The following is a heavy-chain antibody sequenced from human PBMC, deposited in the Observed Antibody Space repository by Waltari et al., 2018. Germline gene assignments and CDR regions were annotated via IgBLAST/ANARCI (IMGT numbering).Heavy chain of an antibody. V-gene: IGHV4-39*07. J-gene: IGHJ5*02. Sequence: QLQLQESGPGLVKPSETLSLTCTVSGGSISSSSYYWGWIRQPPGKGLEWIGSIYYSGSTYYNPSLKSRVTISVDTSKNQFSLKLSSVTAADTAVYYCARAPPNDIVLVVYGEWASWFDPWGQGTLVTVSS. CDR1: GGSISSSSYY. D-gene: IGHD2-8*02. CDR2: IYYSGST. CDR3: ARAPPNDIVLVVYGEWASWFDP.